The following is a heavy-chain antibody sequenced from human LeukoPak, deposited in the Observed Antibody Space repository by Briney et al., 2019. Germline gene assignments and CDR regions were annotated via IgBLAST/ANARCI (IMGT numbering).Heavy chain of an antibody. CDR1: GGSFSGYY. V-gene: IGHV4-34*01. Sequence: PSETLSLTCAVYGGSFSGYYWSWIRQPPGKGLEWIGEINHSGSTNYNPSLKSRVTISVDTSKNQFSLKLSSVTAADTAVYYCARLGGAQYYDFWSGYSNWFDPWGQGTLVTVSS. D-gene: IGHD3-3*01. CDR3: ARLGGAQYYDFWSGYSNWFDP. CDR2: INHSGST. J-gene: IGHJ5*02.